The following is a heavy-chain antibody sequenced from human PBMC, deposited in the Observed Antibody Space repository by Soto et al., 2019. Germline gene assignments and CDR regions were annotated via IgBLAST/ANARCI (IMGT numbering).Heavy chain of an antibody. CDR3: ARHVEAAAGNGYFDY. CDR1: GGTFSSYA. J-gene: IGHJ4*02. D-gene: IGHD6-13*01. CDR2: IIPIFGTA. V-gene: IGHV1-69*06. Sequence: SVKVSCKASGGTFSSYAISWVRQAPGQGLEWMGGIIPIFGTANYAQKFQGQVTISADKSISTAYLQWSSLKASDTAMYYCARHVEAAAGNGYFDYWAREPWSPSPQ.